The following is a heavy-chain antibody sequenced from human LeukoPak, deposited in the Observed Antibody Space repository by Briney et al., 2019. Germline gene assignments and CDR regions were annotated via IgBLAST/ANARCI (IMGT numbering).Heavy chain of an antibody. CDR2: ISSSGSTI. D-gene: IGHD6-13*01. CDR1: GFTFSSYE. J-gene: IGHJ6*02. V-gene: IGHV3-48*03. Sequence: GGSLRLSCAASGFTFSSYEMNWVRQAPGKGLEWVSYISSSGSTIYYADSVKGRFTISRDNAKNSLYLQMNSLRAEDTAVYYCARDDGSSWYRRYYYYGMDVWGQGTTVTVSS. CDR3: ARDDGSSWYRRYYYYGMDV.